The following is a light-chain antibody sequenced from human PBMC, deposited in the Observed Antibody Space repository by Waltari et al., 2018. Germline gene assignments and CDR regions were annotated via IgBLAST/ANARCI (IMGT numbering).Light chain of an antibody. CDR2: INSDGSH. Sequence: QLVLTQSPSASVSLGASVKVTCTLSSGHTSYAIAWHQQQPEKGPRYLMKINSDGSHSKGDGIPDRFSGSSSGAERYLTISSLQSEDDADYYCQTWDTGILVFGGGTKLTVL. CDR3: QTWDTGILV. V-gene: IGLV4-69*01. J-gene: IGLJ3*02. CDR1: SGHTSYA.